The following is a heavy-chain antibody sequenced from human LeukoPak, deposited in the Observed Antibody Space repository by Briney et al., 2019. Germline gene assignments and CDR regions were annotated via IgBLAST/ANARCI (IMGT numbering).Heavy chain of an antibody. J-gene: IGHJ3*02. CDR1: GFSFSSYA. V-gene: IGHV3-23*01. CDR3: ARDPAQWLTSGPSAFDI. CDR2: MSGSGGST. D-gene: IGHD6-19*01. Sequence: PGGSLRLSCPVSGFSFSSYAMSWLGQAPGKGLEWVSAMSGSGGSTYYADSVKGRFSISRDNSKNTLYLQMNSLRAEDTALYYCARDPAQWLTSGPSAFDIWGQGTMVTVSS.